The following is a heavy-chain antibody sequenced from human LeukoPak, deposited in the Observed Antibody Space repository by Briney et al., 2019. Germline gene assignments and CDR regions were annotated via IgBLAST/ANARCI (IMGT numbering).Heavy chain of an antibody. V-gene: IGHV4-34*01. CDR1: GGSFSGYY. D-gene: IGHD6-13*01. Sequence: SETLSLTCAVYGGSFSGYYWNWIRQPPGKGLEWIGEINHSGSTNYSPSLKSRVTISVDSSKNQFSLKLTSVTAADTAVYYCARGQGIAAAGNFDHRGQGTLVTVSS. J-gene: IGHJ4*02. CDR2: INHSGST. CDR3: ARGQGIAAAGNFDH.